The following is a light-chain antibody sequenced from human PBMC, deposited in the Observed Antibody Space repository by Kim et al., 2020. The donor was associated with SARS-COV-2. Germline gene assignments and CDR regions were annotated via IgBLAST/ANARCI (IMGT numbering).Light chain of an antibody. CDR1: SGSIASNY. V-gene: IGLV6-57*01. J-gene: IGLJ3*02. CDR3: QSYDNRRWV. Sequence: GKKITISCTRSSGSIASNYVQWYQQRPGSSPTTVIYEDKQRPSGVPPRFSGSIDSSSNSASLTISGLETEDEADYYCQSYDNRRWVFGGGTQLTVL. CDR2: EDK.